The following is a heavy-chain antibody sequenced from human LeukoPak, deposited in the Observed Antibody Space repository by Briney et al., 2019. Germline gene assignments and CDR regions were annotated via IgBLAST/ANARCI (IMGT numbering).Heavy chain of an antibody. J-gene: IGHJ4*02. V-gene: IGHV1-2*02. CDR1: GYTFTGYR. D-gene: IGHD5-18*01. Sequence: ASVKVSCKASGYTFTGYRMHWVRQASGQGLEWMGWINPNIGDTKYTQKFQDRVTLTRDTSISTAYMELSRLRSDDTAVYYCARDLMDTAMWEFDYWGQGTLVTVSS. CDR3: ARDLMDTAMWEFDY. CDR2: INPNIGDT.